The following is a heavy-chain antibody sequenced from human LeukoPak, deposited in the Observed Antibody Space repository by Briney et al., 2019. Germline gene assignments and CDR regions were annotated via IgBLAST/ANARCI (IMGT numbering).Heavy chain of an antibody. J-gene: IGHJ4*02. V-gene: IGHV3-64*01. D-gene: IGHD1-26*01. CDR1: GFTFSSYA. CDR3: AGGSGRYYTKAPDY. Sequence: PGGSLRLSCAASGFTFSSYAMHWVRQAPGNGLEYVSAISSNGGSTYYTNSVKGRFTISRDNSKNTLYLQMGSLRAEDMAVYYCAGGSGRYYTKAPDYWGQGTLVTVSS. CDR2: ISSNGGST.